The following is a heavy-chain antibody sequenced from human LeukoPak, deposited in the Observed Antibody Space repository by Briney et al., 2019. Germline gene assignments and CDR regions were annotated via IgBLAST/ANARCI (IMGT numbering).Heavy chain of an antibody. V-gene: IGHV4-34*01. CDR1: GGSFSGYY. J-gene: IGHJ5*02. Sequence: PSETLSLTCAVNGGSFSGYYWSWIRQPPGKGLEWIGEINHSGSTNYNPSLKSRVTISVDTSKNQFSLKLSSVTAADTAVYYCARGRGAWVRFDPWGQGTLVTVSS. D-gene: IGHD3-10*01. CDR2: INHSGST. CDR3: ARGRGAWVRFDP.